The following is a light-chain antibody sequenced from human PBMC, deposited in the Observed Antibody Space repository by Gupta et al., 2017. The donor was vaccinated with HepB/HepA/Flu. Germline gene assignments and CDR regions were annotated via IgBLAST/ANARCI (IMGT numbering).Light chain of an antibody. CDR1: SRDVGGYNY. CDR3: SSYTSSSILV. CDR2: DVT. Sequence: QSALTQPASVSGSPGQSITLSCTGTSRDVGGYNYVSWYQQHPGKAPKVMIYDVTNRPSGVSNRFSGSKSGNTASLTISGLQAEDEADYYCSSYTSSSILVFGGGTKLTVL. J-gene: IGLJ3*02. V-gene: IGLV2-14*01.